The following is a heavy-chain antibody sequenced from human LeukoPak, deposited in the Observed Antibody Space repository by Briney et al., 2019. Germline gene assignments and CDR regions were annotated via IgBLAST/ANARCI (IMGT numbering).Heavy chain of an antibody. CDR3: TRGFPDGSYHL. Sequence: GGSLRLSCAVSGFSFRNYAMSWVRQAPGRGLEWVSVIYNGGSTYYADSVKGRFTISRDNSKNTVYLQMNSLRAEDTAVYYCTRGFPDGSYHLWGQGTLVTVSS. CDR2: IYNGGST. V-gene: IGHV3-66*01. J-gene: IGHJ4*02. D-gene: IGHD1-26*01. CDR1: GFSFRNYA.